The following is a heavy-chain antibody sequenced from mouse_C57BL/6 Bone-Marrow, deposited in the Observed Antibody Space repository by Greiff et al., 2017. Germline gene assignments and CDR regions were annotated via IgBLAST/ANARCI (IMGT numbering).Heavy chain of an antibody. J-gene: IGHJ3*01. CDR1: GFTFSDYG. V-gene: IGHV5-15*04. CDR3: SREGNCAWFAY. CDR2: ISHLAYSI. D-gene: IGHD2-1*01. Sequence: EVKLVESGGGLVQPGGSLKLSCAASGFTFSDYGMAWVRQAPRKGPEWVAFISHLAYSIYYADTVTGRFTISRENAKNTLYLDMSSLRSEDTAMYYGSREGNCAWFAYWGPGTLVTVSA.